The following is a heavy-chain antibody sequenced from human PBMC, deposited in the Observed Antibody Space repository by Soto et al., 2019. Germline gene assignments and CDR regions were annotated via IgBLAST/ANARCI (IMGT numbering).Heavy chain of an antibody. CDR1: GFTFSSYA. D-gene: IGHD1-26*01. J-gene: IGHJ3*02. CDR3: ARDLLLLGAFDI. Sequence: GGSLRLSCAASGFTFSSYAMHWVRQAPGKGLEWVAVISYDGSNKYYADSVKGRFTISRDNSKNTLYLQMNSLRAEDTAVYYCARDLLLLGAFDIWGQGTMVTVSS. CDR2: ISYDGSNK. V-gene: IGHV3-30-3*01.